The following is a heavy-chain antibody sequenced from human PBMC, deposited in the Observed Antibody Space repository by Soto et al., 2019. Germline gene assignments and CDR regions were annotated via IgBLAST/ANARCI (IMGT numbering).Heavy chain of an antibody. CDR2: MNPNSGNT. CDR1: GYTFTSYD. CDR3: ARVKYCSGGSCYSHYWFDP. J-gene: IGHJ5*02. Sequence: ASVKVSCKASGYTFTSYDINWVRQATGQGLEWMGWMNPNSGNTGYAQKFQGRVTMTRNTSISTAYMELSSLRSEDTAVYYCARVKYCSGGSCYSHYWFDPWGQGTLVTSPQ. D-gene: IGHD2-15*01. V-gene: IGHV1-8*01.